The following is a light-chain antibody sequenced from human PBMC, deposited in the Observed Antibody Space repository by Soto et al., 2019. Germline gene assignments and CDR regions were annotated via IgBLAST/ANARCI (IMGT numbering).Light chain of an antibody. J-gene: IGKJ5*01. Sequence: EIVMTQSPATLSVTPGERATLSCRASQSVGSSYLAWYQQKPGQAPRLLMYGASNRATGIPARFSGSGSGTDFTLTISSLEPEDFAVYYCQQRSNWPITFGQGTRLEIK. CDR3: QQRSNWPIT. CDR1: QSVGSSY. V-gene: IGKV3D-20*02. CDR2: GAS.